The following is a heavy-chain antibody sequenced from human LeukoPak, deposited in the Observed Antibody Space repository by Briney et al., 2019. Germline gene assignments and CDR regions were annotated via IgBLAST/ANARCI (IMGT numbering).Heavy chain of an antibody. CDR2: INPSGGST. V-gene: IGHV1-46*01. J-gene: IGHJ6*03. D-gene: IGHD1-1*01. CDR3: ARGATGSYYYYYMDV. Sequence: ASVKVSCKASGYTFTSYYMHWVRQAPGQGLEWMGIINPSGGSTSYAQKFQGRVTMTRDMSTSTVYMELSSLRSEDTAVYYCARGATGSYYYYYMDVWGKGTTVTVSS. CDR1: GYTFTSYY.